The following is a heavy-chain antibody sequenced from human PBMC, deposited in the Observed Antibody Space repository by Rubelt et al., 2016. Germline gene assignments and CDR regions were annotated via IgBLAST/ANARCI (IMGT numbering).Heavy chain of an antibody. Sequence: VQLVESGGGVVQPGRSLRLSCAASGFTFSSYTMNWVRQAPGKGLEWVSAISGSGGRTYYADSVKGRFTISRDNSKKTLFLQMKSLRAEDAAVYYCARLPGSSALYDYWGQGTLVTVSS. J-gene: IGHJ4*02. CDR1: GFTFSSYT. D-gene: IGHD6-25*01. CDR2: ISGSGGRT. CDR3: ARLPGSSALYDY. V-gene: IGHV3-23*04.